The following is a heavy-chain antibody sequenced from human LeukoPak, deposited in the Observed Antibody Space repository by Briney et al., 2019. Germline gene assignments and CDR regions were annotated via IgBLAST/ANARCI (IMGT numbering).Heavy chain of an antibody. CDR1: GFTFTNYG. D-gene: IGHD3-3*01. CDR2: IAYDGSNE. CDR3: ARPSGSVTIFGVVDYFDY. J-gene: IGHJ4*02. V-gene: IGHV3-30*04. Sequence: PGGSLRLSCVVSGFTFTNYGMHWVCQAPGKGLDWVASIAYDGSNENYAESVKGRFTISRDNSKNTLFLQLNSLRAEDTAVYYCARPSGSVTIFGVVDYFDYWGQGSLVTVSS.